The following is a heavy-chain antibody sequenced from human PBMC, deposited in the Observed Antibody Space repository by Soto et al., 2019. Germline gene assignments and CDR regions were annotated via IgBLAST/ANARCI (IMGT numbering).Heavy chain of an antibody. Sequence: PSETLSLTCTVSGGSISSYYWSWIRQRPGKGLEWIGYIYHSGSTYSNPSLKSRVTISVDTSNNQLSLKLRSVTAADTAVYYCARHDGFSSGWIFDYWGHGTLVTVSS. CDR1: GGSISSYY. V-gene: IGHV4-59*04. CDR2: IYHSGST. J-gene: IGHJ4*01. CDR3: ARHDGFSSGWIFDY. D-gene: IGHD6-19*01.